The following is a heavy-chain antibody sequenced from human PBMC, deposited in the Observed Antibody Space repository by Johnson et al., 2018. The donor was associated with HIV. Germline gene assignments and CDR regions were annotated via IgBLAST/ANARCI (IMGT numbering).Heavy chain of an antibody. CDR2: IKEDGREK. V-gene: IGHV3-7*05. CDR3: AGDSWASSADAFDI. Sequence: VQLVESGGGVVQPGRSLRLSCAASGFTFSSYAMHWVRQAPGKGLEWVANIKEDGREKYYVDSVKGRFTISRDNAKNSLYLQMNSLRAEDAAVYYCAGDSWASSADAFDIWGQGTTVTGSS. D-gene: IGHD1-26*01. J-gene: IGHJ3*02. CDR1: GFTFSSYA.